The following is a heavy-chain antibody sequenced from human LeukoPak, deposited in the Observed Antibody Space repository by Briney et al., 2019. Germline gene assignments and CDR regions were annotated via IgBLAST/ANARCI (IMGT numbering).Heavy chain of an antibody. V-gene: IGHV3-7*01. CDR2: IREDGGHT. CDR3: ARDGTGWQADSFDI. J-gene: IGHJ3*02. D-gene: IGHD2-8*02. CDR1: GFTFTNHW. Sequence: GGSLRLSCVTSGFTFTNHWMSWVRQAPGKGLEWVANIREDGGHTNYVDSVKGRFTISRDNAKNSLFLQMDGLRVDDTAVYFCARDGTGWQADSFDIWGQGTKVTVSA.